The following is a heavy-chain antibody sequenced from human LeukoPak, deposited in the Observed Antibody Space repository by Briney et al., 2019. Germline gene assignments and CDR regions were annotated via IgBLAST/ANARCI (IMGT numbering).Heavy chain of an antibody. CDR3: ARGGTMVRGVIIPKNYNYGMDV. D-gene: IGHD3-10*01. CDR2: INHSGST. V-gene: IGHV4-34*01. CDR1: GGSFSGYY. J-gene: IGHJ6*04. Sequence: SETLSLTCAVYGGSFSGYYWSWLRQPPGKGLEWIGEINHSGSTNYNPSLKSRVTISVDTSKNQFSLKLSSVTAADTAVYYCARGGTMVRGVIIPKNYNYGMDVWGKGTTVTVSS.